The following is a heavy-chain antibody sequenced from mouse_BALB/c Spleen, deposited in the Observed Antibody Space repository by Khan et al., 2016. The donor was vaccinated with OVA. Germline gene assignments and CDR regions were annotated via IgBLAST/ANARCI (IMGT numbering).Heavy chain of an antibody. CDR1: GFSLTSYG. D-gene: IGHD2-4*01. CDR3: ARNYEYDEGLAY. Sequence: QVQLKESGSGLVQPSQSLSITCTVSGFSLTSYGVHWVRQSPGKGLEWLGVIWSGGSTDYNAAFISRLSISKDNSKSQAFFKMNSLQANDTAIYYCARNYEYDEGLAYWGQGTLVTVSA. CDR2: IWSGGST. J-gene: IGHJ3*01. V-gene: IGHV2-2*02.